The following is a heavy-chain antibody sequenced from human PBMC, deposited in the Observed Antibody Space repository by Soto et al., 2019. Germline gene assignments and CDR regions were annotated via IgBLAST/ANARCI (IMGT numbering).Heavy chain of an antibody. J-gene: IGHJ5*02. Sequence: SETLSLTCTVSGGSISSGGYYWSWIRQHPGKGLEWIGYIYYSGSTYYNPSLKSRVTISVDTSKNQFSLKLSSVTAADTAVYYFAREGGFSPPSGIYYNWFDPGGQETLVTVS. D-gene: IGHD3-10*01. CDR3: AREGGFSPPSGIYYNWFDP. CDR2: IYYSGST. V-gene: IGHV4-31*03. CDR1: GGSISSGGYY.